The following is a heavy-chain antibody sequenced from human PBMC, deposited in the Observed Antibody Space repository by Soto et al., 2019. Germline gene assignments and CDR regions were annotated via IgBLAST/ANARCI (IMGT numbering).Heavy chain of an antibody. CDR3: AKDIAARYYFDY. CDR1: LFIVSDNY. D-gene: IGHD6-6*01. J-gene: IGHJ4*02. Sequence: GGSLRLSCAASLFIVSDNYMSWVRQAPGKGLEWVSLIYSGGGTDYAESVKGRFTISRDNSKNTLYLQMNSLKAEDTGIYYCAKDIAARYYFDYWGQGTLVTVSS. V-gene: IGHV3-53*01. CDR2: IYSGGGT.